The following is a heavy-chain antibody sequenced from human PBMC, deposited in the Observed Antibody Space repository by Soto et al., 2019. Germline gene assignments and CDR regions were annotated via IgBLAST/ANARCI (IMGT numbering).Heavy chain of an antibody. D-gene: IGHD6-13*01. CDR1: GGSFSGYY. CDR2: INHSGST. J-gene: IGHJ5*02. CDR3: ARRWVGSSGWYNWFDP. Sequence: SETLSLTCAVYGGSFSGYYWSWIRQPPGKGLEWIGEINHSGSTNYNPSLKSRVTISVDTSKNQFSLKLSSVTAADTAVYYCARRWVGSSGWYNWFDPWGQGTLVTVSS. V-gene: IGHV4-34*01.